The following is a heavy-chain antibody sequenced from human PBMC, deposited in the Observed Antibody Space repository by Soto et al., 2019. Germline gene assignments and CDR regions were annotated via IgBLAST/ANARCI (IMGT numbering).Heavy chain of an antibody. CDR2: IYYSGST. CDR3: ARGYCSGGNCYRFNFEN. D-gene: IGHD2-15*01. J-gene: IGHJ4*02. CDR1: GGSISSYY. V-gene: IGHV4-59*01. Sequence: SETLSLTCTVSGGSISSYYWSWIRQPPGKGLEWIGYIYYSGSTNYNPSLKSRVTISVDTSKNQFSLKLSSVTAADTAVYYCARGYCSGGNCYRFNFENWGQGTLVTVSS.